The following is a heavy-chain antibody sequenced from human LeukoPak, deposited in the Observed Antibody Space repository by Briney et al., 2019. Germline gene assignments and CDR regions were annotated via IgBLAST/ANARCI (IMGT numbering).Heavy chain of an antibody. CDR2: IYYSGYT. CDR1: GGSISTSTYY. Sequence: SETLSLTCTVSGGSISTSTYYWGWIRQPPGKGLEWIGTIYYSGYTYYNPSLKSRVTISVDTSKNQFSLKLSSVTAADTAVYYCARDYSPMVRGVMRWFDPWGQGTLVTVSS. CDR3: ARDYSPMVRGVMRWFDP. J-gene: IGHJ5*02. V-gene: IGHV4-39*07. D-gene: IGHD3-10*01.